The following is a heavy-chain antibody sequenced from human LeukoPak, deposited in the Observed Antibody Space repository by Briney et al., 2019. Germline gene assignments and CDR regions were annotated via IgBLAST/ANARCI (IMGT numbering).Heavy chain of an antibody. CDR3: AKDAQRGFDYSNSLQY. J-gene: IGHJ4*02. V-gene: IGHV3-21*04. Sequence: GGSLRLSCAASGFTFSSYSMNWVRQAPGKGLEWVSSISSSSSYIYYADSVKGRFTISRDDSQRRVFLQMTSLRAEDTAIYYCAKDAQRGFDYSNSLQYWGRGTLVTVSS. CDR2: ISSSSSYI. CDR1: GFTFSSYS. D-gene: IGHD4-11*01.